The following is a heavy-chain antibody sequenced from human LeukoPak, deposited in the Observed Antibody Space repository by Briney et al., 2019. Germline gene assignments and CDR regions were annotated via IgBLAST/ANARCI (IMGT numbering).Heavy chain of an antibody. CDR1: GFTFSPYA. D-gene: IGHD6-6*01. Sequence: GGSLRLSCTASGFTFSPYAMNWVRQAPGKGLEWVSYISSGSTSVYYADSVKGRFIISRDNAKNSLSLQMNSLRAEDTAVYYCAKSPGEFSSNYLDYWGQGTLVTVSS. CDR2: ISSGSTSV. CDR3: AKSPGEFSSNYLDY. J-gene: IGHJ4*02. V-gene: IGHV3-48*04.